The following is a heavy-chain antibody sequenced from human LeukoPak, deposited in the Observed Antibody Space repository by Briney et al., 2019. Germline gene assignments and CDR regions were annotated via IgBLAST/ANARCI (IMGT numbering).Heavy chain of an antibody. V-gene: IGHV4-38-2*01. CDR3: ARYRYGGPADY. Sequence: SETLSLTCAVSGSAIRSGFYWGWLRQPPGKDLEWIGSIYHGGSTYYTPSLKSRVTISVDTSKNHFSLSLNSVTVADTAVYYCARYRYGGPADYWGPGIQITVSS. CDR2: IYHGGST. J-gene: IGHJ4*02. CDR1: GSAIRSGFY. D-gene: IGHD3-16*02.